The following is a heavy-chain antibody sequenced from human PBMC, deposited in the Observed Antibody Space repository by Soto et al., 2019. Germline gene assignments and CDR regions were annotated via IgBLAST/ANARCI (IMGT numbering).Heavy chain of an antibody. J-gene: IGHJ4*02. Sequence: SETLSLTCTVSGGYISGYYWRWLRQPPGKGLEWIGYMYYSGRTKSNPSLTNRVTISLDTTKNQFSLKVTSVTAADTAVYYCANFKGYSSGWFDYWSEGTLVTVSS. V-gene: IGHV4-59*01. CDR3: ANFKGYSSGWFDY. CDR2: MYYSGRT. D-gene: IGHD6-19*01. CDR1: GGYISGYY.